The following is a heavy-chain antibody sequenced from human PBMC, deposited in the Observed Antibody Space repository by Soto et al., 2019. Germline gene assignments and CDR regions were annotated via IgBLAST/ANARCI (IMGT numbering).Heavy chain of an antibody. CDR1: GFTFSSSA. CDR3: AHVPTYCTNGVCTYYYFDY. V-gene: IGHV3-23*01. CDR2: ISGSGGST. D-gene: IGHD2-8*01. J-gene: IGHJ4*02. Sequence: PGGSLRLSFAASGFTFSSSAMSWVRQAPGKGLEWVSAISGSGGSTYYADSVKGRFTITTDKSKNTLYLQMKSLRAEDTAVYYCAHVPTYCTNGVCTYYYFDYWGQGTLVTVSS.